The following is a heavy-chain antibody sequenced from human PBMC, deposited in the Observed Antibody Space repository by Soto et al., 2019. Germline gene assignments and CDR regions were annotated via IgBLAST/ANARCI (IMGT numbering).Heavy chain of an antibody. CDR2: VWYDGSNK. CDR1: GFTFSSYG. V-gene: IGHV3-33*01. D-gene: IGHD3-22*01. CDR3: ARDAMIRITRMTFDI. J-gene: IGHJ3*02. Sequence: GGSLRLSCAASGFTFSSYGMHWVRQAPGKGLEWVAVVWYDGSNKYYADSVKGRFTISRDNSKNTLYLQMNSLRAEDTAVYYCARDAMIRITRMTFDIWGQGTMVTVSS.